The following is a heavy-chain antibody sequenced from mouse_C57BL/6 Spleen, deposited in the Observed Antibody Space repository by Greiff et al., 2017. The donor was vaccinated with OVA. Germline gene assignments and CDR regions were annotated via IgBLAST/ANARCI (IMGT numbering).Heavy chain of an antibody. Sequence: EVQGVESGGGLVKPGGSLKLSCAASGFTFSDYGMHWVRQAPEKGLEWVAYISSGSSTIYYADTVKGRFTISRDNAKNTLFLQMTSLRSEDTAMYYCAKKRAYYSNYVGAMDYWVQGTSVTVSS. CDR3: AKKRAYYSNYVGAMDY. V-gene: IGHV5-17*01. CDR1: GFTFSDYG. CDR2: ISSGSSTI. J-gene: IGHJ4*01. D-gene: IGHD2-5*01.